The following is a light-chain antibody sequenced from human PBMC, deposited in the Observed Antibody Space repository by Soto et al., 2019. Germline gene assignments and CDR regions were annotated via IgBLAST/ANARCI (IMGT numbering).Light chain of an antibody. CDR2: AAS. CDR3: QQSYSTPPL. CDR1: QSISSY. Sequence: DIQMTQSPSSLSASVGDRDTITCRASQSISSYLNWYQQKPGKAPKLLIYAASSLQSGVPSRFSGSGSGTDFTLTISSLQPEDFATYYCQQSYSTPPLFGGGTKVDI. V-gene: IGKV1-39*01. J-gene: IGKJ4*01.